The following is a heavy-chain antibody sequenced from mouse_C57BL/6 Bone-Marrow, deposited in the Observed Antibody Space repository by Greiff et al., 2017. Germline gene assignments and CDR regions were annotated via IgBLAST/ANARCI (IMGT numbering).Heavy chain of an antibody. Sequence: QVQLQQSGPGLVQPSQSLSITCTVSGFSLTSYGVHWVRQSPGKGLEWLGVIWSGGSTGYNAAFISRLSISKDNSKSQVFFKMNSLQADDTAIYYCARNSDYYGSAWFAYWGQGTLVTVSA. V-gene: IGHV2-2*01. J-gene: IGHJ3*01. CDR2: IWSGGST. CDR1: GFSLTSYG. CDR3: ARNSDYYGSAWFAY. D-gene: IGHD1-1*01.